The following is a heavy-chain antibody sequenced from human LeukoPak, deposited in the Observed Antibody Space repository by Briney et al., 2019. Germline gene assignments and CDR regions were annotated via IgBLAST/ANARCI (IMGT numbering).Heavy chain of an antibody. D-gene: IGHD3-22*01. V-gene: IGHV1-18*01. CDR2: ISAYNGNT. CDR3: ARMLAYYYDSSGYVVFDY. Sequence: ASVKVSCKASGYTFTSYGISWVRQAPGQGLEWMGWISAYNGNTNYARKLQGRVTMTTDTSTSTAYMELRSLRSDDTAVYYCARMLAYYYDSSGYVVFDYWGQGTLVTVSS. J-gene: IGHJ4*02. CDR1: GYTFTSYG.